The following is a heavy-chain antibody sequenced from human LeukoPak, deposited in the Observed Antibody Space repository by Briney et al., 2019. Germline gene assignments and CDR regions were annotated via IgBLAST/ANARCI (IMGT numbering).Heavy chain of an antibody. D-gene: IGHD2-21*01. V-gene: IGHV3-21*01. J-gene: IGHJ4*02. CDR1: GFTFSSYS. CDR3: ARDLVMVWTPGDDFDY. Sequence: GGSLRLSCAASGFTFSSYSMNWVRQAPGKGLEWVSSISSSSSYIYYADSVRGRFTISRDNAKNTLYLQMNSLRAEDTAVYYCARDLVMVWTPGDDFDYWGQGILVTVSS. CDR2: ISSSSSYI.